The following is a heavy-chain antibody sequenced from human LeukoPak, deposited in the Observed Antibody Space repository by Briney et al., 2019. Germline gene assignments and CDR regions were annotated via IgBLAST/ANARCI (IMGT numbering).Heavy chain of an antibody. CDR1: GGSVSDYY. D-gene: IGHD3-10*01. Sequence: SETLSLTCTISGGSVSDYYWSWIRQSPGKGLEWIGYIYHTGSTSYNPSLKSRVTISVDTSKNQFSLNLSSVTAADTAVYYCTRHRPMVRGAVPPSEFDYWGQGTLVTVSS. CDR3: TRHRPMVRGAVPPSEFDY. J-gene: IGHJ4*02. V-gene: IGHV4-59*02. CDR2: IYHTGST.